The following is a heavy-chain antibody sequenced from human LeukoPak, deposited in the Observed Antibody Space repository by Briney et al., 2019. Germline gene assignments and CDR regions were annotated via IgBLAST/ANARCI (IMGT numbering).Heavy chain of an antibody. CDR1: GFTFSSYS. D-gene: IGHD6-19*01. Sequence: PGGSLRLSCAASGFTFSSYSMNWVRQAPGKGLEWVSGIGANGVDTFYADSAKGRFTISRDNAKNSLYLQMNSLRAEDTALYYCAKDTSGWYESPLDYWGQGTLVTVSS. CDR2: IGANGVDT. J-gene: IGHJ4*02. V-gene: IGHV3-21*04. CDR3: AKDTSGWYESPLDY.